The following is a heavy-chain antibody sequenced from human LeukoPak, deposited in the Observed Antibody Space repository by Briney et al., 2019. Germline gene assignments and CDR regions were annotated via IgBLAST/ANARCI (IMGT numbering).Heavy chain of an antibody. CDR2: IYYSGST. D-gene: IGHD4-17*01. Sequence: SETLSLTCTVSGGSISSSSYYWGWIRQPPGKGLEWIGSIYYSGSTYYNPSLKSRVTISVDTSKNQFSLKLSSVTAADTAVYYCARGEMTTVTTFDYWGQGTLVTVSS. V-gene: IGHV4-39*07. CDR3: ARGEMTTVTTFDY. J-gene: IGHJ4*02. CDR1: GGSISSSSYY.